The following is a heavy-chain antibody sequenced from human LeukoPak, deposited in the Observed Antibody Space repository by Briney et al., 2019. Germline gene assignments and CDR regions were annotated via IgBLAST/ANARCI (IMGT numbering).Heavy chain of an antibody. CDR3: AKAMITFGGVIVQPDY. CDR2: INSDGSST. CDR1: GFTFSSYW. Sequence: GGSLRLSCAASGFTFSSYWMHWVRQAPGKGLVWVSRINSDGSSTSYADSVKGRFTISRDNSKNTLYLQMNSLRAEDTAVYYCAKAMITFGGVIVQPDYWGQGTLVTVSS. J-gene: IGHJ4*02. V-gene: IGHV3-74*01. D-gene: IGHD3-16*02.